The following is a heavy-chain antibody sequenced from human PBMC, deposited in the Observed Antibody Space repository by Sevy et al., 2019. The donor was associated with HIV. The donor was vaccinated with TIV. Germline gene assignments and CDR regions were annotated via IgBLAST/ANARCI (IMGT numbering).Heavy chain of an antibody. Sequence: ASVKVSCKASGDTFSTYDINWVRQAPGQGLEWMGWMSPKSGNKGFAQKFQGRLTMTRDTAINTAYMELRSLRSEDTACYYCASGGSGDVWNYGYYYYGMDVWGQGTTVTVSS. V-gene: IGHV1-8*02. CDR3: ASGGSGDVWNYGYYYYGMDV. J-gene: IGHJ6*02. CDR2: MSPKSGNK. CDR1: GDTFSTYD. D-gene: IGHD3-3*01.